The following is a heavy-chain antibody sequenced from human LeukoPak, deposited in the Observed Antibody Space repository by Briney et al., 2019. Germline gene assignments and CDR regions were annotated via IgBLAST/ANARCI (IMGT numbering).Heavy chain of an antibody. Sequence: GGSLRLSCAASGFTFGSYTMNWVRQAPGKGLEWVSSISSSSSYINYADSLKGRFIISRDNAKNSLYLQMNSLRAEDTAVYYCAELGITMIGGVWGKGTTVTISS. V-gene: IGHV3-21*06. CDR1: GFTFGSYT. CDR2: ISSSSSYI. CDR3: AELGITMIGGV. D-gene: IGHD3-10*02. J-gene: IGHJ6*04.